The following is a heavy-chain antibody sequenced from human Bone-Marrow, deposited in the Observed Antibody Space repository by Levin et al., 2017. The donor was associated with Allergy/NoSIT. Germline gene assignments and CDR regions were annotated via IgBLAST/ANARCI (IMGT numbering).Heavy chain of an antibody. CDR2: ISGGGGST. J-gene: IGHJ4*01. D-gene: IGHD2-15*01. CDR1: SSSFSNFA. V-gene: IGHV3-23*01. CDR3: AILPRTDY. Sequence: PGGSLRLSCAGSSSSFSNFALHWVRQAPGKGLEWVSAISGGGGSTYYAESVKGRFTISRDNSRNVMYLQMNSLRAEDTAVYYCAILPRTDYWGHGTLVTVSS.